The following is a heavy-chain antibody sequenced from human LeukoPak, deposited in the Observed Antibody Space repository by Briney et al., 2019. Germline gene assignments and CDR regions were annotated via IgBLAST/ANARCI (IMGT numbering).Heavy chain of an antibody. CDR1: GFTFSSYG. V-gene: IGHV3-33*06. D-gene: IGHD3-22*01. CDR2: MRYDGSNK. J-gene: IGHJ4*02. Sequence: GGSLRLSCAASGFTFSSYGMHWVRQAPGKGLEWVAVMRYDGSNKYYADSVKGRFTISRDNSKNTLYLQMNSLRAEDTAVYYCAKEHGYYYDSSGYYLAYWGQGTLVTVSS. CDR3: AKEHGYYYDSSGYYLAY.